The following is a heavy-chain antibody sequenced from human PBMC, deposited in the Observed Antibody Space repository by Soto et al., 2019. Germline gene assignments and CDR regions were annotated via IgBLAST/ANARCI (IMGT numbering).Heavy chain of an antibody. Sequence: PGGSLTISFAASGFTFRSYWMHLVRQAPGKGLEWVANIKQDGSEKYYVGSVKGRFTISRDNATNSLYLQMNSLRAEDTAVYYCARAVGGYDGYWGQGTLVTVSS. V-gene: IGHV3-7*04. J-gene: IGHJ4*02. CDR3: ARAVGGYDGY. CDR1: GFTFRSYW. CDR2: IKQDGSEK. D-gene: IGHD5-12*01.